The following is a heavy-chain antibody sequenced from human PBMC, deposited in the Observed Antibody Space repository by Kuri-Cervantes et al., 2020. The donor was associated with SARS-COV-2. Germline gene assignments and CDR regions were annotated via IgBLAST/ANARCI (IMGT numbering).Heavy chain of an antibody. J-gene: IGHJ4*02. CDR2: LNPSGGSR. Sequence: ASVKVSCKASGYIFTSHNMHWVRQAPGQGLEWMGMLNPSGGSRINTQKFQGRLTMTRDTPTSTVYMEPSSLRSDDTAVYYCAREYYYGSGRYYGAFDHWGQGTPVTVSS. D-gene: IGHD3-10*01. CDR1: GYIFTSHN. CDR3: AREYYYGSGRYYGAFDH. V-gene: IGHV1-46*01.